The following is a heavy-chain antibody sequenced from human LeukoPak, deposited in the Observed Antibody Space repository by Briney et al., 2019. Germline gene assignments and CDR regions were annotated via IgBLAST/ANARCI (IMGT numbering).Heavy chain of an antibody. CDR3: ARGRGGYSSGLNWFDP. CDR1: GASYSFYY. V-gene: IGHV4-34*01. Sequence: PSETLSLTCGVHGASYSFYYWSWIRQPPGKGLEWIGEINHSGSTNYNPSLKSRVTISVDTSKNQFSLKLSSVTAADTAVYYCARGRGGYSSGLNWFDPWGQGTLVTVSS. CDR2: INHSGST. J-gene: IGHJ5*02. D-gene: IGHD6-19*01.